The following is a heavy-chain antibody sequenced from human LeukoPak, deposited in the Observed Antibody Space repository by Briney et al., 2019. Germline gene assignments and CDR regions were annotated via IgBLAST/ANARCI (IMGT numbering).Heavy chain of an antibody. CDR1: GGSITSSSYS. D-gene: IGHD6-13*01. CDR3: ARLYSSSCNFDY. J-gene: IGHJ4*02. CDR2: MHYSGSS. Sequence: PSETLSLTCSVSGGSITSSSYSWGWLRQPPGKGLEWIGTMHYSGSSYYNPSLKSRVTISVNTSKNQFSLKLTSVTAADTAVYYCARLYSSSCNFDYWGQGTLVTVSP. V-gene: IGHV4-39*01.